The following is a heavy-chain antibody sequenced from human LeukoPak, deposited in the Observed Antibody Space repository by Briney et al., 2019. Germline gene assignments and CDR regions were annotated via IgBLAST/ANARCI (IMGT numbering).Heavy chain of an antibody. D-gene: IGHD4-17*01. CDR1: GFTFSSYG. J-gene: IGHJ4*02. CDR2: ISGSGGST. V-gene: IGHV3-23*01. Sequence: GGTLRLSCAASGFTFSSYGMSWVRQAPGKGLEWVSAISGSGGSTYYADSVKGRFTISRDNSKNTLYLQMNSLRAEDTAVYYCAKDIDNGDYVVYWGQGTLVTVSS. CDR3: AKDIDNGDYVVY.